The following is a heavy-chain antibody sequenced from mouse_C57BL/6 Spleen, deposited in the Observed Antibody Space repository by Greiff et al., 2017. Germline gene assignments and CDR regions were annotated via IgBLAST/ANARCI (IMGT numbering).Heavy chain of an antibody. CDR2: ISSGGSYT. Sequence: EVHLVESGGDLVKPGGSLKLSCAASGFTFSSYGMSWVRQTPDKRLEWVATISSGGSYTYYPDSVKGRFTISRDNAKNTLYLQMSSLKSEDTAMYYCARPDYDGYPFAYWGQGTLVTVSA. J-gene: IGHJ3*01. D-gene: IGHD2-3*01. V-gene: IGHV5-6*01. CDR1: GFTFSSYG. CDR3: ARPDYDGYPFAY.